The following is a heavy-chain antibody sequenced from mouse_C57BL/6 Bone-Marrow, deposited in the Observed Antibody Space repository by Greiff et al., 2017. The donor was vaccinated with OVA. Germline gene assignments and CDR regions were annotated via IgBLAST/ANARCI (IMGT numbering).Heavy chain of an antibody. D-gene: IGHD4-1*01. CDR2: ISSGGSYT. J-gene: IGHJ2*01. CDR3: ARKLGWYYFDY. Sequence: EVMLVESGGGLVQPGESLKLSCESNEYEFPSYDMSWVRKTPEKRLEWVATISSGGSYTYYPDSVKGRFTISRDNAKNTLYLQMSSLKSEDTAKYYCARKLGWYYFDYWGQGTTLTVAS. V-gene: IGHV5-2*03. CDR1: EYEFPSYD.